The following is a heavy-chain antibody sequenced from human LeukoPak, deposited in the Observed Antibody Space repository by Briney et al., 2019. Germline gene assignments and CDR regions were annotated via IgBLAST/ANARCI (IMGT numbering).Heavy chain of an antibody. CDR1: GGSISSYY. CDR3: ARGVVVVRFGELSSHYDY. Sequence: SETLSLTCTVSGGSISSYYWSWIRQPPGKGLEWIGYIYYSGSTNYNPSLKSRVTISVDTSKNQFSLKLSSVTAADTAVYYCARGVVVVRFGELSSHYDYWGQGTLVTVSS. D-gene: IGHD3-16*02. J-gene: IGHJ4*02. CDR2: IYYSGST. V-gene: IGHV4-59*01.